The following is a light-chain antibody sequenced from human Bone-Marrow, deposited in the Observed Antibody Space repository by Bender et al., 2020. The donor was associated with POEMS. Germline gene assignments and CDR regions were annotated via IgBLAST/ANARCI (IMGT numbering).Light chain of an antibody. V-gene: IGLV2-14*01. J-gene: IGLJ3*02. Sequence: QSALTQPASVSGSPGQSITISCTGTSSDVGAYKYVSWYQQYPGKAPRLMIFHVSDRPSGISYRFSGSKSGNTASLTISGLQAEDEADYYCCSYAGSGTGVFGGGTKLTLL. CDR3: CSYAGSGTGV. CDR1: SSDVGAYKY. CDR2: HVS.